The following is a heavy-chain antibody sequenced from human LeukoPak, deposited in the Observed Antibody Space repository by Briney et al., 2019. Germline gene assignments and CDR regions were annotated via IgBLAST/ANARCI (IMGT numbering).Heavy chain of an antibody. D-gene: IGHD3-22*01. CDR1: GFTFSTFA. Sequence: PGGSLRLSCEASGFTFSTFAMIWVRQPPGKGLEWVSSIFPSGGEIHYADSVRGRFTISRDNSKSTLSLQMNSLRGEDTAVFYCARPQGYFAANFDYWGQGTLVTVSS. CDR2: IFPSGGEI. CDR3: ARPQGYFAANFDY. V-gene: IGHV3-23*01. J-gene: IGHJ4*02.